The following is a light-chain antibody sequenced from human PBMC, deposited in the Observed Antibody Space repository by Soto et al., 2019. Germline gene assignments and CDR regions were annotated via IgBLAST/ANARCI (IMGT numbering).Light chain of an antibody. CDR1: QSVRSNN. CDR2: GAS. V-gene: IGKV3-20*01. Sequence: EIVLTQSPGTLSLSPGERATLSCRASQSVRSNNLAWYRQKPGQAPRPLIYGASNRATGIPDRFSGSVSGTDLTLSISRLEPEDFAVYYCQQYGKSPLPFGGGTKVDI. CDR3: QQYGKSPLP. J-gene: IGKJ4*01.